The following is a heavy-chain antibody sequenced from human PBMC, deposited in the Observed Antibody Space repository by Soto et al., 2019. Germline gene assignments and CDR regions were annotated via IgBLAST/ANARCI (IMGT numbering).Heavy chain of an antibody. Sequence: QVQLVESGGGVVQPGRSLTLSCAASGFSLNSYAMHWVRQAPGKGLEWVAVISYDGVSKFYGDSVKGRFTISRDNSKNTVYLQMDSLRTEDTAVYYCESDCSSHTCYRQGGMDVWGQGTTVTVSS. CDR1: GFSLNSYA. CDR2: ISYDGVSK. V-gene: IGHV3-30-3*01. J-gene: IGHJ6*02. D-gene: IGHD2-2*02. CDR3: ESDCSSHTCYRQGGMDV.